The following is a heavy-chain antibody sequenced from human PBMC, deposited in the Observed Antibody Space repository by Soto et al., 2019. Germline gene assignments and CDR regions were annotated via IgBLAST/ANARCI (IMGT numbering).Heavy chain of an antibody. CDR2: ISGYNGDT. CDR1: GYTFTRYG. CDR3: AKNGPPPYYYDGMDV. J-gene: IGHJ6*02. D-gene: IGHD2-8*01. V-gene: IGHV1-18*01. Sequence: QGQLVQSGAEVKKPGASVKVSCKASGYTFTRYGISWVRQAPGQGLEWMGWISGYNGDTKYAQKFQGRVTMTVDTSTTTAYMELRSLTSADGAIYYCAKNGPPPYYYDGMDVWGQGTTVTVSS.